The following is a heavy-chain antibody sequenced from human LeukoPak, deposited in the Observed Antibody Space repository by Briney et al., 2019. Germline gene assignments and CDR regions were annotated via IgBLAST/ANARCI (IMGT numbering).Heavy chain of an antibody. D-gene: IGHD4-17*01. CDR3: AKLGTTSVTTGY. Sequence: GGSLRLSCTASGFTFSSYWMSCVRQAPGKGLEWVAVISYDGSNKYYADSVKGRFTISRDNSKNTLYLQMNSLRGEDTTVYYCAKLGTTSVTTGYWGQGTLVTVSS. CDR2: ISYDGSNK. V-gene: IGHV3-30*18. CDR1: GFTFSSYW. J-gene: IGHJ4*02.